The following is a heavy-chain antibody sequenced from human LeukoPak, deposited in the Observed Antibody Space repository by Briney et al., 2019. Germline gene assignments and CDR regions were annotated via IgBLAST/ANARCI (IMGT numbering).Heavy chain of an antibody. D-gene: IGHD2-2*01. CDR2: ISAYNGNT. CDR3: ARSALGYCSSTRCFGFDY. V-gene: IGHV1-18*01. Sequence: ASVKVSCKASGYTFTSYGISWVRQAPGQGLEWMGWISAYNGNTNYAQKLQGRVTMTTDTSTSTAYMELSSLRSDDTAVYYCARSALGYCSSTRCFGFDYWGQGTLVTVSS. CDR1: GYTFTSYG. J-gene: IGHJ4*02.